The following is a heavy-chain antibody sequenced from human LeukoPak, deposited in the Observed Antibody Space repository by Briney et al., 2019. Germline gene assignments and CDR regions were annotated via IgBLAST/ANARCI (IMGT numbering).Heavy chain of an antibody. CDR3: AKKGYYDGSGYYMYYFDH. D-gene: IGHD3-22*01. J-gene: IGHJ4*02. V-gene: IGHV3-21*04. CDR2: ISSGGNYI. Sequence: PGGSLRLSCATSGFTFTTYSMNWVRQTPAKGLEWVSSISSGGNYIYYADSVKGRFTISRDNAKNSLYLQMNSLRAEDTAVYYCAKKGYYDGSGYYMYYFDHWGQGTLVAVSS. CDR1: GFTFTTYS.